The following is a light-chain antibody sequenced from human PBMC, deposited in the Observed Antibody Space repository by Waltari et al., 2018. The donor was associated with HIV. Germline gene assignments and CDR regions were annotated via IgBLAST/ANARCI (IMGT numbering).Light chain of an antibody. CDR2: ENN. J-gene: IGLJ3*02. Sequence: QSLLTQPPSVSAAPGQKVTISCSGSSSNIGNNYVSWYQQFPGTAPKILIFENNKRPSGIPDRFSGSKSGTSATLGITGLQTGDEADYYCGTWDSSLSVGLFGGGTKLTVL. V-gene: IGLV1-51*01. CDR1: SSNIGNNY. CDR3: GTWDSSLSVGL.